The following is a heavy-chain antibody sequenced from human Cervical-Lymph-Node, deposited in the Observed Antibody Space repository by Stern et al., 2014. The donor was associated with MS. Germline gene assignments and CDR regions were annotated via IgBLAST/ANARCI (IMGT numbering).Heavy chain of an antibody. V-gene: IGHV1-18*01. D-gene: IGHD2-15*01. CDR3: ARGLLGSENAFDI. CDR2: LSPYNGNT. CDR1: GDTFTDKA. Sequence: VQLVQSGAEVKKPGASVKVSCKVSGDTFTDKAMSWVRQAPGQGLEWMGWLSPYNGNTNYAQKLQGRVTMTTDTSTSTAYMELRSLRSDDTAVYYCARGLLGSENAFDIWGQGTMVTVSS. J-gene: IGHJ3*02.